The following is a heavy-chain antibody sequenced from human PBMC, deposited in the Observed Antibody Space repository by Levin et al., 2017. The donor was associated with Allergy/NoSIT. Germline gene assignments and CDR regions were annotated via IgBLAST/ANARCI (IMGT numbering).Heavy chain of an antibody. CDR2: IYYSGST. V-gene: IGHV4-61*01. CDR1: GGSVSSGSYY. D-gene: IGHD6-19*01. J-gene: IGHJ4*02. Sequence: ESLKISCTVSGGSVSSGSYYWSWIRQPPGKGLEWIGYIYYSGSTNYNPSLKSRVTISVDTSKNQFSLKLSSVTAADTAVYYCALSSTQPGIAVAGPSDYWGQGTLVTVSS. CDR3: ALSSTQPGIAVAGPSDY.